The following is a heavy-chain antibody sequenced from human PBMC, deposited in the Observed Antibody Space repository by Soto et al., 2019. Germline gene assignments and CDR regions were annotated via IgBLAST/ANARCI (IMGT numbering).Heavy chain of an antibody. D-gene: IGHD4-4*01. CDR1: GGTFSSYT. V-gene: IGHV1-69*02. CDR2: IIPILGIA. CDR3: ARLRDSDGMDV. Sequence: QVQLVQSGAEVKKPGSSVKVSWKASGGTFSSYTSSWVRQAPGQGLEWMGRIIPILGIANYAQKFQGRVTITADKSTSTAYMELSSLRSEDTAVYYCARLRDSDGMDVWGQGTTVTVSS. J-gene: IGHJ6*02.